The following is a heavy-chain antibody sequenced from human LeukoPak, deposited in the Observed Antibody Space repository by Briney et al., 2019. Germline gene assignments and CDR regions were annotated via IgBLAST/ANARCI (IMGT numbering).Heavy chain of an antibody. D-gene: IGHD1-7*01. CDR1: GFTFSSYS. J-gene: IGHJ6*02. V-gene: IGHV3-21*01. CDR2: ISSSSSYI. Sequence: PGGSLRLSCAASGFTFSSYSMNWVRQAPGEGLEWVSSISSSSSYIYYADSVKGRFTISRDNAKNSLYLQMNSLRAEDTAVYYCARDDWNYIYYYYGMDVWGQGTTVTVSS. CDR3: ARDDWNYIYYYYGMDV.